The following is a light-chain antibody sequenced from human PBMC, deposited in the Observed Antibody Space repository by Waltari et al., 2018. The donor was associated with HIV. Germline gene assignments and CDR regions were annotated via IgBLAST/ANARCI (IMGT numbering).Light chain of an antibody. CDR3: QQYNNWPPYT. CDR1: QSVRSN. Sequence: EIVMTQSPATLSVSPGERATLSCRASQSVRSNLAWYQQKPGQAPRLLICGTSTRATGIPARFSGSGSGTEFTLTISSLQSEDFAVYYCQQYNNWPPYTFGQGTKLEIK. CDR2: GTS. V-gene: IGKV3-15*01. J-gene: IGKJ2*01.